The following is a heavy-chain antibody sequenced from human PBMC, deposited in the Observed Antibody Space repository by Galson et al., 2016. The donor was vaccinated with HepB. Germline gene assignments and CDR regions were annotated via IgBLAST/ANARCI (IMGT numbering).Heavy chain of an antibody. V-gene: IGHV3-7*01. J-gene: IGHJ4*02. CDR3: ASAPATTESDY. CDR1: GFTFSAYW. CDR2: IKQDGSEK. D-gene: IGHD1-1*01. Sequence: SLRLSCAASGFTFSAYWMAWIRQAPGKRLEWVANIKQDGSEKNYVDSVKGRFTISRDNAKNLVYPQMNSLRAEDTAMYYCASAPATTESDYWGQGTLVTVSP.